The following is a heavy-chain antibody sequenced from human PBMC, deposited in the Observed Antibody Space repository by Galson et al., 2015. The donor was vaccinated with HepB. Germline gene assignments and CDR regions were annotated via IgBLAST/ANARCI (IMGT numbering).Heavy chain of an antibody. D-gene: IGHD6-25*01. CDR1: GFTFSNAW. CDR3: ARETYSIGLGMDV. V-gene: IGHV3-15*07. J-gene: IGHJ6*02. Sequence: SLRLSCAASGFTFSNAWMNWVRQAPGKGLEWVGRIKSKTDGGTTDYAAPVKGRFTISRDDSKNTLYLQMNSLKTEDTAVYYCARETYSIGLGMDVWGQGTTVTVSS. CDR2: IKSKTDGGTT.